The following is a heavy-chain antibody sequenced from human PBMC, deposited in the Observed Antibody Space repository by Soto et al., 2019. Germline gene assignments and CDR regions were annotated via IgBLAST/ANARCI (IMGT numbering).Heavy chain of an antibody. Sequence: EPLLVESGGGLVQPGRSLRLSCAASGFTFDDYAMHWVRQGPGKGLEWVSGISWNSGNIVYADSVKGRFTISRDNAKNSLYLQMNSLRAEDTALYYCAKDQKIGTAYYYYGMDVWGQGTTVTVSS. V-gene: IGHV3-9*01. J-gene: IGHJ6*02. CDR1: GFTFDDYA. CDR3: AKDQKIGTAYYYYGMDV. CDR2: ISWNSGNI.